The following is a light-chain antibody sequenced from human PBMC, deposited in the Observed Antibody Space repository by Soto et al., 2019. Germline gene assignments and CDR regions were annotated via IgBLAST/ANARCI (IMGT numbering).Light chain of an antibody. CDR3: TSYTSSSTLL. J-gene: IGLJ1*01. CDR2: EVS. Sequence: QSVLTQPASVSGSPGQSITISCTGTSSDVGGYNFVSWYQHHPGKAPKLMIYEVSSRPSGVSNRFSGSKSGYTASLTISGLQAEDESDYYCTSYTSSSTLLFGTGTKVTVL. V-gene: IGLV2-14*01. CDR1: SSDVGGYNF.